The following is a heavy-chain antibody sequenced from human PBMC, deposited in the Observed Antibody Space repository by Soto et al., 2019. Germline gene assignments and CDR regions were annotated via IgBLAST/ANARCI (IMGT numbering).Heavy chain of an antibody. V-gene: IGHV3-21*01. D-gene: IGHD6-19*01. J-gene: IGHJ4*02. CDR2: ISSGSSYI. CDR3: ARDLQSDY. Sequence: GGSLRLSCAASGFTFSSYSMNWVRQAPGKGLEWVSSISSGSSYIYYADSVKGRFTISRDNAKNSLYLQMNSLRAEDTAVYYCARDLQSDYWGQGTLVTVSS. CDR1: GFTFSSYS.